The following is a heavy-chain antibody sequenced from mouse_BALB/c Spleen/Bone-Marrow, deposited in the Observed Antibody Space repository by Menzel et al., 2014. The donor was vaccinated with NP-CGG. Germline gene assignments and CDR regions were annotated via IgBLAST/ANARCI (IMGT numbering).Heavy chain of an antibody. D-gene: IGHD4-1*01. CDR1: GFTFSDYY. CDR2: ITKGGGST. V-gene: IGHV5-12*02. J-gene: IGHJ4*01. Sequence: EVKLVESGGGLVRPGGSLKLSCATSGFTFSDYYMYWVRQTPEKWLEGVAYITKGGGSTYYPDIVKGRFTISRDNAKNTLYLQMSRLKSEDTAMYYCARQLAYAMDYWGQGTSVTVSS. CDR3: ARQLAYAMDY.